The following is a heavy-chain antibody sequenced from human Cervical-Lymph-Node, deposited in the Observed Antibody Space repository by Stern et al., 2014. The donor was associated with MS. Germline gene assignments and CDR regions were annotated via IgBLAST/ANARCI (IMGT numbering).Heavy chain of an antibody. CDR3: VKANWKGYRRCFDP. Sequence: EVQLVQSGGALVQPGGSLRLSCAASGFIFTSYDMSWVRQAPGKGLEWVSGISGSGDSPYYADSVKGRFTISRDSSTNTVYLQMHSLRVDDTAVYYCVKANWKGYRRCFDPWGPGTLVTVSS. CDR1: GFIFTSYD. J-gene: IGHJ5*01. D-gene: IGHD1-1*01. V-gene: IGHV3-23*04. CDR2: ISGSGDSP.